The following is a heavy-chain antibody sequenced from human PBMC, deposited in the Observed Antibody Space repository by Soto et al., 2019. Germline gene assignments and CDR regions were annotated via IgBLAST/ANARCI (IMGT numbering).Heavy chain of an antibody. CDR1: GYTFTSYG. CDR2: ISAYNGNT. V-gene: IGHV1-18*01. D-gene: IGHD1-26*01. J-gene: IGHJ5*02. Sequence: ASVKVSCKASGYTFTSYGITWVRQAPGQGLEWMGWISAYNGNTNYAQKLQGRVTMTTDASTSTAYMELRSLRSDDTAVYYCARGGIGGATSPVNNWFDPWGQGTLVTVSS. CDR3: ARGGIGGATSPVNNWFDP.